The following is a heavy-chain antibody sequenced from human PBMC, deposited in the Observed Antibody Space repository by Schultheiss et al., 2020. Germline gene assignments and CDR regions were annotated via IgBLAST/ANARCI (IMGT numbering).Heavy chain of an antibody. J-gene: IGHJ3*02. D-gene: IGHD3-3*01. CDR3: ARDNREWSSYDFWSGYRNDACDI. CDR2: INSDGSST. V-gene: IGHV3-74*01. CDR1: GFTFSSYA. Sequence: GGSLRLSCAASGFTFSSYAMSWVRQAPGKGLEWVSRINSDGSSTSYADSVKGRFTISRDNAKNTLYLQMNSLRAEDTAVYYCARDNREWSSYDFWSGYRNDACDIWGPGKMGTVAS.